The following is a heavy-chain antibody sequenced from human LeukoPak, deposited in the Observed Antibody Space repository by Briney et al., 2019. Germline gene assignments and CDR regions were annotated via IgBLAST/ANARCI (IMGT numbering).Heavy chain of an antibody. CDR1: GFTFSSYG. J-gene: IGHJ6*03. Sequence: GRSLRLSCAASGFTFSSYGMHWVRQAPSKGLEWVAVITYDGSNKYYADSVKGRFTISRDNSKNTLYLQMNSLRAEDTAVYYCAKGDFWSGQWYMDVWGKGTTVTVSS. CDR2: ITYDGSNK. D-gene: IGHD3-3*01. V-gene: IGHV3-30*18. CDR3: AKGDFWSGQWYMDV.